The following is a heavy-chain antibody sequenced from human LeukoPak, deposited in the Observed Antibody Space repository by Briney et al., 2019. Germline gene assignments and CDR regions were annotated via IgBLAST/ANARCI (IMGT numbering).Heavy chain of an antibody. J-gene: IGHJ4*02. CDR3: AKDPPHVSWLFDY. Sequence: GGSLRLSCAASGFTFSSYAMYWVRQAPGKGLEWVSGIFGSGGSTHYADSVKGRFTISRDNSKNTLYLQMNSLRAEDTAVYYCAKDPPHVSWLFDYWGQGTLVTVSS. D-gene: IGHD3-16*01. V-gene: IGHV3-23*01. CDR2: IFGSGGST. CDR1: GFTFSSYA.